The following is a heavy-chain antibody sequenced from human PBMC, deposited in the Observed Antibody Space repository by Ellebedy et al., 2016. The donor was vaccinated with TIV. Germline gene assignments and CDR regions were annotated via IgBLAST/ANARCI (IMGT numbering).Heavy chain of an antibody. CDR2: ISYDGSNK. CDR1: GFTFSSYA. Sequence: GESLKISXAASGFTFSSYAMHWVRQAPGKGLEWVAVISYDGSNKYYADSVKGRFTISRDNSKNTLYLQMNSLRAEDTAVYYCARDPYRNDFWSGYYNVWGKGTTVTVSS. J-gene: IGHJ6*04. V-gene: IGHV3-30-3*01. D-gene: IGHD3-3*01. CDR3: ARDPYRNDFWSGYYNV.